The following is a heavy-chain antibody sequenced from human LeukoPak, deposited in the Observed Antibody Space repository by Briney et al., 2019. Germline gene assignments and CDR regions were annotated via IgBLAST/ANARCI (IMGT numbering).Heavy chain of an antibody. J-gene: IGHJ4*02. V-gene: IGHV4-61*02. Sequence: PSETLSLTCTVSGDSISSGDYYWSWIRQPAGKGLEWIGRISSSGSANYNPSLKSRVTISVDKSKNQLSLKLISVTAADTAVYYCARDVGTALVTGDYWGQGTLVTVSS. CDR1: GDSISSGDYY. CDR3: ARDVGTALVTGDY. CDR2: ISSSGSA. D-gene: IGHD5-18*01.